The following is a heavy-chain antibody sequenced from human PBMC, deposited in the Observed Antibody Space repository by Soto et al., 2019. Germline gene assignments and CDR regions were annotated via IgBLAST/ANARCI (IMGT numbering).Heavy chain of an antibody. CDR2: IYYSGST. V-gene: IGHV4-39*01. Sequence: PSETLSLTCTVSGGSISSSSYYWGWIRQPPGKGLEWIGSIYYSGSTYYNPSLKSRVTISVDTSKNQFSLKLSSVTAADTAVYYCISIAARPIWFDPWGQGTLVTVS. CDR1: GGSISSSSYY. CDR3: ISIAARPIWFDP. J-gene: IGHJ5*02. D-gene: IGHD6-6*01.